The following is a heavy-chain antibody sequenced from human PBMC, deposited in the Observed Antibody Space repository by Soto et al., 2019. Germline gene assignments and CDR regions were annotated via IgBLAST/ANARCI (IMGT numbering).Heavy chain of an antibody. V-gene: IGHV3-30*18. J-gene: IGHJ4*02. D-gene: IGHD3-10*01. CDR3: AKDTGADY. CDR2: ISYDGSDQ. CDR1: GFTYSSYG. Sequence: QVQLVESGGGVVQPGRSLRLSCAASGFTYSSYGMYGVRQAPGKGLEWVARISYDGSDQFYGDSVKGRFTISRDNSKNILYVQMNSLRSEDTAVYYCAKDTGADYWGQGTVVTVSA.